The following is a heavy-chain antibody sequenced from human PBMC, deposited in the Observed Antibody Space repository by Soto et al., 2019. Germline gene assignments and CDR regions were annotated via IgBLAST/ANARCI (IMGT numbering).Heavy chain of an antibody. Sequence: EVQLVESGGGLVQPGGSLRLSCAASGFTFSSYSMNWVRQAPGKGLEWVSYISSSSSTIYYAGSVKGRFTISRDKAKNSLYLQRRSLRAEATAVYYCAGEALLNCFDPWGQGTLVTVSS. CDR2: ISSSSSTI. CDR1: GFTFSSYS. CDR3: AGEALLNCFDP. J-gene: IGHJ5*02. V-gene: IGHV3-48*01. D-gene: IGHD2-15*01.